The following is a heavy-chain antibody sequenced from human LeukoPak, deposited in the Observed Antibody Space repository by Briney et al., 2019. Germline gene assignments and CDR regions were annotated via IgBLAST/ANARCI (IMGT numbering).Heavy chain of an antibody. D-gene: IGHD2-8*01. CDR2: INHSGST. CDR3: ARRESGVQDY. J-gene: IGHJ4*02. Sequence: SETLSLTCAVYGGSFSGYYWSWIRQPPGKGLEWIGEINHSGSTNYNPSLKSRVTISVDTSKNQFSLKLSSVTAADTAVYYCARRESGVQDYRGQGTLVTVSS. CDR1: GGSFSGYY. V-gene: IGHV4-34*01.